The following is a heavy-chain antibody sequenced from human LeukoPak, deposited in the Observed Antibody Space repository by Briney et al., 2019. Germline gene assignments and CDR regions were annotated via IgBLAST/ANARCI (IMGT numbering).Heavy chain of an antibody. CDR3: ARLTGYSSGKDAFDI. V-gene: IGHV4-39*07. J-gene: IGHJ3*02. D-gene: IGHD6-19*01. CDR2: IYTSGST. CDR1: GGSISSSSYY. Sequence: PSETLSLTCTVSGGSISSSSYYWGWIRQPPGKGLEWIGRIYTSGSTNYNPSLKSRVTMSVDTSKNQFSLKLSSVTAADTAVYYCARLTGYSSGKDAFDIWGQGTMVTVSS.